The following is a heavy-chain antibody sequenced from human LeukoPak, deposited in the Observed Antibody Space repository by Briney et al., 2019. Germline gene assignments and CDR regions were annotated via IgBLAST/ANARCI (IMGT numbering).Heavy chain of an antibody. CDR3: ARLYMTYFDY. Sequence: SETLSLTCTVSGGSISSYYWSRIRQPPGKGLEWIGYIYYSGSTNYNPSLKSRVTISVDTSKNQFSLKLSSVTAADTAVYYCARLYMTYFDYWGQGTLVTVSS. J-gene: IGHJ4*02. D-gene: IGHD1-14*01. V-gene: IGHV4-59*08. CDR2: IYYSGST. CDR1: GGSISSYY.